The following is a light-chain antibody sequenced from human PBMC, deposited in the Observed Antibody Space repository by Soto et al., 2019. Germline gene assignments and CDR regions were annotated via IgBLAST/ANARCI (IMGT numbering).Light chain of an antibody. J-gene: IGLJ2*01. CDR3: CSYAGSDTFVL. CDR1: SSDVGAYNY. CDR2: DVN. Sequence: QSALTQPRSVSGSPGQSVTISCTGTSSDVGAYNYVSWYQQSPGKAPKLMIYDVNKRPSGVPDRFSGSKSGNTASLTISGLQAEDEADYHCCSYAGSDTFVLFGGGTKVTVL. V-gene: IGLV2-11*01.